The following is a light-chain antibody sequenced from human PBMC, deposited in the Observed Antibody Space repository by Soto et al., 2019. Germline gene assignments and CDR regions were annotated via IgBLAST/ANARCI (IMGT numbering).Light chain of an antibody. Sequence: QSALTQPASVSGSPGQSITISCTGTSSDVGGYNYVSWYQQHPGKAPKLMIYEVSNRPSGVSNRFSGSKSGITASLTISGLQAEDEADYYCISYTSSSIDYVFGTGTKLTVL. J-gene: IGLJ1*01. V-gene: IGLV2-14*01. CDR2: EVS. CDR1: SSDVGGYNY. CDR3: ISYTSSSIDYV.